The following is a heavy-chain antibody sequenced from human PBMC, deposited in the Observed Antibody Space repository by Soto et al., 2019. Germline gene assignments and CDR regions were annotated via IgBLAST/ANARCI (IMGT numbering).Heavy chain of an antibody. CDR1: GFTFSSYA. D-gene: IGHD3-3*01. CDR2: ISGSGGST. CDR3: AKGGPESYDFWSGTVFYFDY. Sequence: PGGSLRLSCAASGFTFSSYAMSWVRQAPGKGLEWVSAISGSGGSTYYADSVKGRFTISRDNSKNTLYLQMNSLRAEDTAVYYCAKGGPESYDFWSGTVFYFDYWGQGTLVPVSS. J-gene: IGHJ4*02. V-gene: IGHV3-23*01.